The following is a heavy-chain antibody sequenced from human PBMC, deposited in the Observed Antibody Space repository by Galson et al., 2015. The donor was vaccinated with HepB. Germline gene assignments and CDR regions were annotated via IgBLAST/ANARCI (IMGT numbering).Heavy chain of an antibody. CDR3: AKGDVAYTSSSGGFDF. V-gene: IGHV3-30*18. Sequence: CLRLSCAASGVTLGRYGMHWVRQAPGKGLEWVAIISYDGKTSKYSDSVKGRFTISRDNPKNTHYLQMNSLRNEDSAVYFCAKGDVAYTSSSGGFDFWGQGTRVTVSS. D-gene: IGHD6-6*01. J-gene: IGHJ4*02. CDR2: ISYDGKTS. CDR1: GVTLGRYG.